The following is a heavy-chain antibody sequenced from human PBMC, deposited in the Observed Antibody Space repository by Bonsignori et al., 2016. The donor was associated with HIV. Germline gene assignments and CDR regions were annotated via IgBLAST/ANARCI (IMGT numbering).Heavy chain of an antibody. CDR3: ARAPPGGQYQLLSEWLGYYYYMDV. D-gene: IGHD2-2*01. Sequence: WIRQPPGKGPEWVSSISSSSSYIYYADSVKGRFTISRDNAKNSLYLQMNSLRAEDTAVYYCARAPPGGQYQLLSEWLGYYYYMDVWGKGTTVTVSS. J-gene: IGHJ6*03. V-gene: IGHV3-21*01. CDR2: ISSSSSYI.